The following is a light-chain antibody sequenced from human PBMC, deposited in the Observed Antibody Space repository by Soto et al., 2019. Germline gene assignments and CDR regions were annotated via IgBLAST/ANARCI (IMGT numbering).Light chain of an antibody. CDR1: QSLLHITGETF. Sequence: DVVMTQTPLSLSVAPGQPASISCKSSQSLLHITGETFLFWYLQKPVQSPPLLIYEVSTRVSGVPDRFSGSGSGTDFTLEISRVETDDVGIYYCMQSTQLPPTFGQGTRLGIE. V-gene: IGKV2D-29*02. CDR3: MQSTQLPPT. J-gene: IGKJ5*01. CDR2: EVS.